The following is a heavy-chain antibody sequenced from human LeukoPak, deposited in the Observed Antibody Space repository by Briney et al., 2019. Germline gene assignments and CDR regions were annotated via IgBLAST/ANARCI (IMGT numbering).Heavy chain of an antibody. CDR1: GGSISSYY. Sequence: SETLSLTCTVSGGSISSYYWSWIRQSPEKGLEWIGNIYNSGSTKYNPSLKSRVTISVDTSKNQFSLKLGSVTAADTAVYYCARGLGYCSGGSCYFDYWGQGTLVTVSS. D-gene: IGHD2-15*01. CDR3: ARGLGYCSGGSCYFDY. J-gene: IGHJ4*02. CDR2: IYNSGST. V-gene: IGHV4-59*12.